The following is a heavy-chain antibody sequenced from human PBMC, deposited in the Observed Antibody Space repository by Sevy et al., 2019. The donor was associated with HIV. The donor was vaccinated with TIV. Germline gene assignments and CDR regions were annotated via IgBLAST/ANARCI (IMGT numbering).Heavy chain of an antibody. V-gene: IGHV1-69*13. D-gene: IGHD5-18*01. Sequence: ASVKVSCKASGGTFSSYAISWVRQAPGQGLEWMGGIIPIFGTANYAQKFQGRVTITADESTSTAYMELSSLRSEDTAVYYCARDRVKDTAAFDYWGQGTLVIVSS. J-gene: IGHJ4*02. CDR3: ARDRVKDTAAFDY. CDR1: GGTFSSYA. CDR2: IIPIFGTA.